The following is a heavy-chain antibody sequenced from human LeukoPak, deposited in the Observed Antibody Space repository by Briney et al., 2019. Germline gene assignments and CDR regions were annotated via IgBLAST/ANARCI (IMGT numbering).Heavy chain of an antibody. Sequence: GGSLRLSCAASGFTFDDYGMSWVRHAPGKGLEWVSGINWNGGSTVYADSVKGRFTISRDNAKNSLYLQMNSLRAEDTALYYCAREVEVLVTMVRGAVDYWGQGTLVTVSS. D-gene: IGHD3-10*01. CDR2: INWNGGST. CDR3: AREVEVLVTMVRGAVDY. CDR1: GFTFDDYG. V-gene: IGHV3-20*04. J-gene: IGHJ4*02.